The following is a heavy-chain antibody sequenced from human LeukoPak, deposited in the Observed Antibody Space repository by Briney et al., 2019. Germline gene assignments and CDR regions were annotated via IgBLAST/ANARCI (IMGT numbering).Heavy chain of an antibody. V-gene: IGHV4-34*01. Sequence: SETLSLTCTVSGGSISSYYWSWIRQPPGKGLEWIGEINHSGSTNYNPSLKSRVTISVDTSKNQFSLKLSSVTAADTAVYYCARGLSYYDSSGYYDYWGQGTLVTVSS. J-gene: IGHJ4*02. CDR3: ARGLSYYDSSGYYDY. CDR1: GGSISSYY. D-gene: IGHD3-22*01. CDR2: INHSGST.